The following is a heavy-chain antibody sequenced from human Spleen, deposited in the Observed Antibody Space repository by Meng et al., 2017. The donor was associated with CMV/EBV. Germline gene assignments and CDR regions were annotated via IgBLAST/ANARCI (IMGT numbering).Heavy chain of an antibody. CDR1: GFTFSGYE. D-gene: IGHD2-2*01. CDR3: ARDRYQIGGGSDY. V-gene: IGHV3-48*03. Sequence: GESLKISCAVSGFTFSGYEMNWVRLAPGKGLEWVSYISSSGNIKYYADSVKGRFTISRDNAKNSLYLQMNSLRAEDTAVYYCARDRYQIGGGSDYWGQGTLVTVSS. J-gene: IGHJ4*02. CDR2: ISSSGNIK.